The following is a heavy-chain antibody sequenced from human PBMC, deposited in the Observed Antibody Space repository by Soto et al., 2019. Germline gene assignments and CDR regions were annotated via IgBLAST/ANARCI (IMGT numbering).Heavy chain of an antibody. CDR1: GFRFSGHA. J-gene: IGHJ5*02. CDR3: SRGSFGYYGP. Sequence: GGSLRLSCNCSGFRFSGHAMTWVRQAPGKGLEWVGFIRNTPYGGTTDYAASVRGRFTISRDDSASIAYLQMNSLKTEDSGLYYCSRGSFGYYGPWGPGTLVTVSS. D-gene: IGHD2-2*03. CDR2: IRNTPYGGTT. V-gene: IGHV3-49*04.